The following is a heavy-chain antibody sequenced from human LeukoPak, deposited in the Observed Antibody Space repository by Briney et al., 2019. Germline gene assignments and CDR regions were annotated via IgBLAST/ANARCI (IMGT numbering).Heavy chain of an antibody. D-gene: IGHD4-17*01. CDR2: INHSGST. J-gene: IGHJ4*02. CDR3: AREGGDYGNY. V-gene: IGHV4-34*01. CDR1: GGAFSGYF. Sequence: KPSETLSLTCAVCGGAFSGYFWSWIPQPPGKGLEWIGEINHSGSTNYNPSLKSRVTISVDTSKNQFSLKLSSVTAADTAVYYCAREGGDYGNYWGQGTLVTVSS.